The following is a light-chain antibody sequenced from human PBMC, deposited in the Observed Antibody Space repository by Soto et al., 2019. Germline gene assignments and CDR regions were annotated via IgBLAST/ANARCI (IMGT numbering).Light chain of an antibody. Sequence: DIVMTQSPESLAVSLGERATINCKSSQSVLYSSNNKNYLNWYQQKPGQPPKLLIYWASIRESGVPDRFSGSGSGTDFTLTISSLQPEDFATYYCQQYLSYPWTFGQGTKVEIK. J-gene: IGKJ1*01. CDR2: WAS. V-gene: IGKV4-1*01. CDR1: QSVLYSSNNKNY. CDR3: QQYLSYPWT.